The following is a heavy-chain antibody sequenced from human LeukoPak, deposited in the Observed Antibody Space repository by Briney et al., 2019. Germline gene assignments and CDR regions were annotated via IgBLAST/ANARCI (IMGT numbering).Heavy chain of an antibody. CDR1: GFTVSSNY. CDR2: ISSSSSYI. CDR3: ARDTAMVNYFDY. Sequence: GGSLRLSCAASGFTVSSNYMNWVRQAPGKGLEWVSSISSSSSYIYYADLVKGRFTISRDNAKNSLYLQMNSLRAEDTAVYYCARDTAMVNYFDYWGQGTLVTVSS. J-gene: IGHJ4*02. V-gene: IGHV3-21*01. D-gene: IGHD5-18*01.